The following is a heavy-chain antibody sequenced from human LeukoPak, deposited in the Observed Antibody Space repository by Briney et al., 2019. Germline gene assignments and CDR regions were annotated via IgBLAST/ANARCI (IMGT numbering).Heavy chain of an antibody. D-gene: IGHD4-17*01. Sequence: ASVKLSCKASGYTFTTYYMHWVRQAPGQGLEWMGIINPSGGSTSYAQKFQGRVTMTRDTSTSTVYMDLGSLRSEDTAVHYCARSGRLTVTTWDYYYGMDVWGQGTTVTVSS. V-gene: IGHV1-46*01. CDR3: ARSGRLTVTTWDYYYGMDV. CDR1: GYTFTTYY. J-gene: IGHJ6*02. CDR2: INPSGGST.